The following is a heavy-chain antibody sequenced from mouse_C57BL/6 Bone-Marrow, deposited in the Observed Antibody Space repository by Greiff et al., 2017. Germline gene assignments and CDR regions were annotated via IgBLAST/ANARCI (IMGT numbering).Heavy chain of an antibody. CDR1: GYTFTDYY. CDR3: AAAQALFAY. V-gene: IGHV1-26*01. CDR2: INPNNGGT. D-gene: IGHD3-2*02. J-gene: IGHJ3*01. Sequence: FQLQQSGPELVKPGASVKISCKASGYTFTDYYMNWVKQSHGKSLEWIGDINPNNGGTSYNQKFKGKATLTVDKSSSTAYMELRSLTSEDSAVYYCAAAQALFAYWGQGTLVTVSA.